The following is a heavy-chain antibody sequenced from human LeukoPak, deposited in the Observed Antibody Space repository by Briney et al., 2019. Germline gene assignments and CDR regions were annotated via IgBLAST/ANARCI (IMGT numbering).Heavy chain of an antibody. D-gene: IGHD2-21*01. Sequence: PGGSLRLSCAASGFTFSSYGMHWVRQAPGKGLEWVAVISYDGSNKYYADSVKGRFTISRDNSKNTLYLQMNSLRAEDTAVYYCALLGEGAFDIWGQGTMVTVSS. J-gene: IGHJ3*02. V-gene: IGHV3-30*03. CDR1: GFTFSSYG. CDR3: ALLGEGAFDI. CDR2: ISYDGSNK.